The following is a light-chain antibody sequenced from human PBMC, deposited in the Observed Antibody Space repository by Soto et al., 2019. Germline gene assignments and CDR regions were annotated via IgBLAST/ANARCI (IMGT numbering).Light chain of an antibody. J-gene: IGKJ4*01. CDR2: AAT. CDR1: QDIRSW. V-gene: IGKV1-12*01. CDR3: QQANSFPLT. Sequence: DIQMTQSPSYASASVGDRVSITCRASQDIRSWLAWYQQRPGKAPKLLIYAATILQSGVPSRFSGSGSGTTFTLTINNLQPEDFASYFCQQANSFPLTFGGGTK.